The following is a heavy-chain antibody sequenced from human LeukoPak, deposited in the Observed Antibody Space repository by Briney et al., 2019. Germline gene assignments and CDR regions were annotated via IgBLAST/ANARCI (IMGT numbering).Heavy chain of an antibody. CDR3: AREKAPNGPDY. CDR2: LYSADNT. CDR1: GFTVSSKY. V-gene: IGHV3-66*01. D-gene: IGHD4-17*01. Sequence: GGSLRLSCATFGFTVSSKYMSWVRQAPGMGLEWVSILYSADNTNYADSVKGRFTISSDNSKNTLYLQMNSLRVEDTAVYYCAREKAPNGPDYWGQGTLVTVSS. J-gene: IGHJ4*02.